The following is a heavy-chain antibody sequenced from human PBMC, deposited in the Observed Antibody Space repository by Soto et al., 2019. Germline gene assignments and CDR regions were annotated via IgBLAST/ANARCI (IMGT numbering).Heavy chain of an antibody. CDR2: IRSKAYGGTT. D-gene: IGHD4-17*01. V-gene: IGHV3-49*03. CDR1: GFTFGDYA. Sequence: GGSLRLSCTASGFTFGDYAMSWFRQAPGKGLEWVGFIRSKAYGGTTEYAASVKGRFTISRDDSKSIAYLQMNSLKTEDTAVYYCTRWVRPGGDYLWGYYYYYMDVWGKGTTVTVSS. CDR3: TRWVRPGGDYLWGYYYYYMDV. J-gene: IGHJ6*03.